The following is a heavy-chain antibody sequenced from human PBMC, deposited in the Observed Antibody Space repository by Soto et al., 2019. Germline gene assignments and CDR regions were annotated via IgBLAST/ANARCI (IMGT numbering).Heavy chain of an antibody. D-gene: IGHD6-13*01. V-gene: IGHV1-69*13. Sequence: SVKVSCKASGGTFSSYRINWVRQAPGQGLEWVGGIVPIYRTADYAQKFQGRVTITADESARTSYMELRSLESQDTAVYYCVRDSGAKLSSSWGQGTLVTVSS. CDR2: IVPIYRTA. CDR3: VRDSGAKLSSS. CDR1: GGTFSSYR. J-gene: IGHJ4*02.